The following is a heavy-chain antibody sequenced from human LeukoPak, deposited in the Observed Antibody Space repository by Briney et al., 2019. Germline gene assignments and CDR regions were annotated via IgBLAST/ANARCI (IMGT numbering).Heavy chain of an antibody. V-gene: IGHV1-8*03. CDR2: MNPNSGNT. CDR3: ARSDYDILTGYYQNWFDP. D-gene: IGHD3-9*01. CDR1: GYTFTSYD. Sequence: ASVKVSCKASGYTFTSYDINWVRQATGQGLEWMGWMNPNSGNTGYAQKFQGRVTITRNTSISTAYMELSSLRSEDTAVYYCARSDYDILTGYYQNWFDPWGQGTLVTVSS. J-gene: IGHJ5*02.